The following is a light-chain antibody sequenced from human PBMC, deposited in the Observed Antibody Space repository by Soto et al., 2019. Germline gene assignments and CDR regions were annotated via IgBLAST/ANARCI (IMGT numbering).Light chain of an antibody. CDR3: SSDVSGYSLGV. CDR1: SSDINTSRY. CDR2: EVS. V-gene: IGLV2-14*01. J-gene: IGLJ3*02. Sequence: QSALTQPASVSGSPGQSITISCIGASSDINTSRYVSWYQQHPGKAPKLLIYEVSIRPSGVSSRFSGSNSANTASLTISGLQPEDEADYFCSSDVSGYSLGVFGGGTKLTVL.